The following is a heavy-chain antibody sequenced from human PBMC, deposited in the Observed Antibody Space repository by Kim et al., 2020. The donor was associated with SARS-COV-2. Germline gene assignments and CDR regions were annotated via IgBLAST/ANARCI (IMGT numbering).Heavy chain of an antibody. Sequence: GGSLRLSCTASGFTFSDAWMSWVRQAPGRGLEWVGRIKSKTDGETTDFVAPVNGRFTISRDDSKTTLYLQMNSLKTEDTGVYFCATSNGDGYSNGYFNYWGQGTRFTVSS. V-gene: IGHV3-15*01. J-gene: IGHJ4*02. CDR2: IKSKTDGETT. D-gene: IGHD5-18*01. CDR1: GFTFSDAW. CDR3: ATSNGDGYSNGYFNY.